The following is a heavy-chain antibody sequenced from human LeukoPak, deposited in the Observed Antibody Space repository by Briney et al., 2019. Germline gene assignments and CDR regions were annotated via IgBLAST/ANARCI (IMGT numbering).Heavy chain of an antibody. V-gene: IGHV1-2*02. Sequence: ASVKVSCTASGYTFTGYYMHWVRQAPGQGLEWMGWINPNSGGTNYAQKFQGRVTMTRDTSISTAYMELSRLRSDDTAVYYCARDGYYDSSGYYFGAFDIWGQGTMVTVSS. CDR1: GYTFTGYY. CDR3: ARDGYYDSSGYYFGAFDI. D-gene: IGHD3-22*01. CDR2: INPNSGGT. J-gene: IGHJ3*02.